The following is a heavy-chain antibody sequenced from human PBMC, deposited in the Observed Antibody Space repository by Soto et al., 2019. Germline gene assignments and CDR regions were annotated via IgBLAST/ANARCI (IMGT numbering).Heavy chain of an antibody. CDR2: INPSGSSA. J-gene: IGHJ4*02. Sequence: GASVKVSCKASGNNFSRYYMHWLRQAPGQGLEWMGIINPSGSSASYAQKFQGRVTMTRDTSTSTVYMELRGLRIEDTAVYYCERDENGSFCCSAYWGQGTLVTVSS. D-gene: IGHD1-26*01. V-gene: IGHV1-46*01. CDR3: ERDENGSFCCSAY. CDR1: GNNFSRYY.